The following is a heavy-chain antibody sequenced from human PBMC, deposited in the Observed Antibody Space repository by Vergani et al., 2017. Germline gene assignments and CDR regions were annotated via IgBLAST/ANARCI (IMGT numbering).Heavy chain of an antibody. J-gene: IGHJ6*02. V-gene: IGHV3-66*01. Sequence: EVQLVESGGGLVQPGGSLRLSCAASGFTFSSNYMSWVRQAPGKGLEWVSVIYSGGSTYYADSVKGRFTISRDNSKNTLYLQMNSLRAEDTAVYYCARDSRPGYCSSTSCYKDYYYGMDVWGQGTTVTVSS. CDR3: ARDSRPGYCSSTSCYKDYYYGMDV. CDR2: IYSGGST. D-gene: IGHD2-2*02. CDR1: GFTFSSNY.